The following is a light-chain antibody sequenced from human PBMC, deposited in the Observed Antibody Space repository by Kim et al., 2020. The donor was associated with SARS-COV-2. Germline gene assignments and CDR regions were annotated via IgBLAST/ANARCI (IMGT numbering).Light chain of an antibody. CDR2: AAS. CDR3: QKYNSAPLT. CDR1: QGISNY. V-gene: IGKV1-27*01. J-gene: IGKJ4*01. Sequence: SASVRDRGTITCRTSQGISNYLAWYQQRPGKVPKVLIYAASTLQSGVPSRFSGSGSGTDFTLTISSLQPEDVATYYCQKYNSAPLTFGGGTKLEI.